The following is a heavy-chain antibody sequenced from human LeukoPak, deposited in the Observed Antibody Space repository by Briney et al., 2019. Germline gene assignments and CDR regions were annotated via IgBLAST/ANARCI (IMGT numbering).Heavy chain of an antibody. CDR3: ARGWDSGSYFGY. CDR2: ISAYNGNT. Sequence: ASVKVSCKASGYTFTSYGISWVRQAPGQGLEWMGWISAYNGNTNYAQKLQGRVTMTTDTSTSTVYMELSSLRSEDTAVYYCARGWDSGSYFGYWGQGTLVTVSS. CDR1: GYTFTSYG. J-gene: IGHJ4*02. D-gene: IGHD1-26*01. V-gene: IGHV1-18*01.